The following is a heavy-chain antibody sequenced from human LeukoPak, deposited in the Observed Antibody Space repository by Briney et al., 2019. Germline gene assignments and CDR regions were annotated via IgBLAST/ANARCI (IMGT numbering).Heavy chain of an antibody. D-gene: IGHD3-10*01. CDR3: ARGRSTMVRGVFSYYYYYGMDV. J-gene: IGHJ6*02. Sequence: SETLSLTCTVSGGSISSYYWSWIRQPAGKGLEWIGRIYTSGSTNYNPSLKSRVTMSVDTSKNQFSLKLSSVTAADTAVYYCARGRSTMVRGVFSYYYYYGMDVWGQGTTVTVSS. CDR2: IYTSGST. CDR1: GGSISSYY. V-gene: IGHV4-4*07.